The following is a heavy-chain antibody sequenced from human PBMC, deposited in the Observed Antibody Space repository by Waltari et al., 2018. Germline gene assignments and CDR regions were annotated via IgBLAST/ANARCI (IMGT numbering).Heavy chain of an antibody. CDR1: GFTFSSYA. CDR2: ISGSGGST. J-gene: IGHJ3*02. V-gene: IGHV3-23*01. D-gene: IGHD6-19*01. CDR3: AKDLEPYSSGWYEAFDI. Sequence: EVQLLEFGGGLVQPGGSLRLSCAASGFTFSSYAMSWVRQAPGKGLEWVSAISGSGGSTYYADSVKGRFTISRDNSKNTLYLQMNSLRAEDTAVYYCAKDLEPYSSGWYEAFDIWGQGTMVTVSS.